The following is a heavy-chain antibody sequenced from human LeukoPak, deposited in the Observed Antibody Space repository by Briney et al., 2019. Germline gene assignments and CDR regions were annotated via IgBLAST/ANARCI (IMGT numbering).Heavy chain of an antibody. CDR1: GGSISSSSYY. CDR2: IYYSGST. D-gene: IGHD7-27*01. V-gene: IGHV4-61*01. CDR3: ARGPGSGDRLDY. Sequence: SETLSLTCTVSGGSISSSSYYWSWIRQPPGKGLEWIGYIYYSGSTNYNPSLKSRVTISVDTSKNQFSLKLSSVTAADTAVYYCARGPGSGDRLDYWGQGTLVTVSS. J-gene: IGHJ4*02.